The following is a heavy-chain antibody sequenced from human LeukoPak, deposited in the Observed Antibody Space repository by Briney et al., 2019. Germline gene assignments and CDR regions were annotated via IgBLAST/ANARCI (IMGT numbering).Heavy chain of an antibody. J-gene: IGHJ6*02. D-gene: IGHD3-3*01. CDR2: ISNDGRRT. V-gene: IGHV3-23*01. Sequence: GGSLRLSCVGTGFIFSTYATSWVRRAPGKGLEWVSLISNDGRRTYYADSVKGRFTISRDDSKTTVHLQMNSLRAEDTAVYYCVKDRGSIFGDVWGQGTTVTVSS. CDR1: GFIFSTYA. CDR3: VKDRGSIFGDV.